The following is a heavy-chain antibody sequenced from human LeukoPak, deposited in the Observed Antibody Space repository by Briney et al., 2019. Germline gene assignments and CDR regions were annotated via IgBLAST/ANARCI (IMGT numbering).Heavy chain of an antibody. V-gene: IGHV2-5*01. Sequence: SGPTLVNPPQTLTLTCTFSGFSLTTRGGGVGWIRQPPGKALEWLALIFWNDDKRYSPSLKSRLTITKDTSKNQVVFTLTDLVPVDTATYYCAQRPLTAMVGFDYWGQGTLVTVSS. CDR1: GFSLTTRGGG. D-gene: IGHD5-18*01. CDR2: IFWNDDK. J-gene: IGHJ4*02. CDR3: AQRPLTAMVGFDY.